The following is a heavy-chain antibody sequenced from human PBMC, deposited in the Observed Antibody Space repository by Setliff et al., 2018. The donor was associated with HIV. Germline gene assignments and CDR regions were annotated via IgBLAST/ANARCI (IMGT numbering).Heavy chain of an antibody. CDR1: GHSFTNYG. Sequence: SVKVSCKASGHSFTNYGISWVRQAPGQGLEWVGWIIPIFGSTTYAQKFQGRVTITADESKNTVEMELSSLTSEDTAVYYCARDDHYYDMGSILSDWFFDLWDRGTLVTVSS. J-gene: IGHJ2*01. CDR3: ARDDHYYDMGSILSDWFFDL. CDR2: IIPIFGST. D-gene: IGHD3-22*01. V-gene: IGHV1-69*13.